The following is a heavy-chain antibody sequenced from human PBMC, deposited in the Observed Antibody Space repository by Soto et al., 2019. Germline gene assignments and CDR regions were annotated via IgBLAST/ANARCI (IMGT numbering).Heavy chain of an antibody. Sequence: QVQLVQSGAEVKKPGASVKVSCKASGYSFISNGISWVRQAPGQGLEWMGWISAYNGNIKYAQKLQGRVTMTTDTSTSTAYMDLRSLRSDDTAVYYCARDEPVVPAVTRLDPWGQGTLVTVSS. CDR1: GYSFISNG. CDR3: ARDEPVVPAVTRLDP. J-gene: IGHJ5*02. CDR2: ISAYNGNI. D-gene: IGHD2-2*01. V-gene: IGHV1-18*04.